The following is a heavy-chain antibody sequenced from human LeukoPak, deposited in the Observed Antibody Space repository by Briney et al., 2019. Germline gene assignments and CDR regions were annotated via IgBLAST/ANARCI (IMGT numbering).Heavy chain of an antibody. Sequence: GGSLRLSCAASGFTFSSYGMSWVRQAPGKGLEWVPAISGSGGSTYYADSVKGRFTISRDNSKNTLYLQMNSLRAEDTAVYYCAKEGLGEFLENFDYWGQGTLVTVSS. CDR3: AKEGLGEFLENFDY. V-gene: IGHV3-23*01. CDR1: GFTFSSYG. J-gene: IGHJ4*02. D-gene: IGHD3-16*01. CDR2: ISGSGGST.